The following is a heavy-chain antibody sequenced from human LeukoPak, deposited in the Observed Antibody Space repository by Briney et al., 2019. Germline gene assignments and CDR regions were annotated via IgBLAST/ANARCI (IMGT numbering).Heavy chain of an antibody. V-gene: IGHV1-8*01. D-gene: IGHD4-17*01. Sequence: ASVKVSCKASGYTFTNYDINWVRQATAQGLEWMGWMNPNSGNTGYAQKFQGRVTMTRDTSQSTAYMELSSLRSEDTAVYYCARNPAHTGWFDPWGQGTLVTVSS. CDR1: GYTFTNYD. J-gene: IGHJ5*02. CDR3: ARNPAHTGWFDP. CDR2: MNPNSGNT.